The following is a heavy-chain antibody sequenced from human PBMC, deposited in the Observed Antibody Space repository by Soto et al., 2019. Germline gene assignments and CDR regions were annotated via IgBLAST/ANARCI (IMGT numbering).Heavy chain of an antibody. CDR2: ISSSGSTI. D-gene: IGHD2-15*01. V-gene: IGHV3-11*01. J-gene: IGHJ6*02. Sequence: QVQLVESGGGLVKPGGSLRLSCGASGFSFSDYYMSWVRQAPGKGLEWISYISSSGSTIFYAPSVKGRFTISRDNAQNSLDLQMDRVRAEDTAVYFCARGGYCSGGRCLWKSTGMDVWGRGTTVTVSS. CDR3: ARGGYCSGGRCLWKSTGMDV. CDR1: GFSFSDYY.